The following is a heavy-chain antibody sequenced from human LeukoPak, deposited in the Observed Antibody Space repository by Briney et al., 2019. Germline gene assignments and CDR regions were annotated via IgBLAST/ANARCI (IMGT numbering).Heavy chain of an antibody. CDR1: GGSISSY. Sequence: SETLPLTCTVSGGSISSYWSWIRQPPGKALEWIGFIHYSGTTNYNPSLKSRVTISIDTSKNQFSLRLTSVTAADTAVYFCARQYCSGVNCYPFFDSWGQGTLVTVSS. D-gene: IGHD2-15*01. CDR3: ARQYCSGVNCYPFFDS. CDR2: IHYSGTT. J-gene: IGHJ4*02. V-gene: IGHV4-59*01.